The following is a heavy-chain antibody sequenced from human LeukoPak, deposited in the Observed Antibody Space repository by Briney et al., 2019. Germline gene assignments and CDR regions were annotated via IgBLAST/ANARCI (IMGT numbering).Heavy chain of an antibody. CDR3: AREKVWAGTLLGYFDY. V-gene: IGHV3-7*01. Sequence: GGSLRLSCAASGFTFSSYWMSWVRQAPGKGLEWVANMKQDGSEKYYVDSVKGRFTISRDNAENSLYLQMNSLRAEDTAVYYCAREKVWAGTLLGYFDYWGQGTLVTVSS. CDR1: GFTFSSYW. CDR2: MKQDGSEK. D-gene: IGHD6-19*01. J-gene: IGHJ4*02.